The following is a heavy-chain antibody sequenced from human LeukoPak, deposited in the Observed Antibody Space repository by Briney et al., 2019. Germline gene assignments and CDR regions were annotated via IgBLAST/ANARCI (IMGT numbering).Heavy chain of an antibody. D-gene: IGHD3-22*01. J-gene: IGHJ4*02. V-gene: IGHV1-69*05. CDR3: AREGSGFYDSSGYTLDY. CDR1: GGTFSSYA. Sequence: SVKVSCKASGGTFSSYAISWVRQAPGQGLEWMGRIIPIFGTANYAQKFQGRVTITTDESTSTAYMELSSLRSEETAVYYCAREGSGFYDSSGYTLDYWGQGTLVTVSS. CDR2: IIPIFGTA.